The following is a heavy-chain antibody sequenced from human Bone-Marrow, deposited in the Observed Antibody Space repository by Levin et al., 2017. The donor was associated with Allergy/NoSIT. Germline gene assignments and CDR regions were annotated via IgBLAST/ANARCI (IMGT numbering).Heavy chain of an antibody. V-gene: IGHV3-7*01. Sequence: GESLKISCAASGFTFSRYWMTWVRQAPGKGLEWVANIKHDGSEMYYVDSVKGRFSIARDNAKNSLYLQMNSLRAEDTAVYYCARDSGNYYDSSGHPKPAWRGNWFDPWGQGTLVTVSS. D-gene: IGHD3-22*01. CDR3: ARDSGNYYDSSGHPKPAWRGNWFDP. CDR2: IKHDGSEM. CDR1: GFTFSRYW. J-gene: IGHJ5*02.